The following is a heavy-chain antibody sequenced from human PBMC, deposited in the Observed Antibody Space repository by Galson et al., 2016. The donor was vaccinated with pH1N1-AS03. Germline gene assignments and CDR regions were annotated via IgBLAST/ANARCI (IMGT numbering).Heavy chain of an antibody. CDR1: GFRLTSIA. V-gene: IGHV3-23*01. CDR2: VVTSGDT. Sequence: SLRLSCAASGFRLTSIAMTWVRQAPGKGLEWVSGVVTSGDTYFADSVKGRFSISRDDSKNTRYLQMDSLGVEDTAIYYCAKDRVYDDSQWVFDYWGQGNPVTVSS. CDR3: AKDRVYDDSQWVFDY. D-gene: IGHD5/OR15-5a*01. J-gene: IGHJ4*02.